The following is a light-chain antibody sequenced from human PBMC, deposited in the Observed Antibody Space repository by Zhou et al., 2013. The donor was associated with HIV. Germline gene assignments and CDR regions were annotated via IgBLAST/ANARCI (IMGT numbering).Light chain of an antibody. Sequence: AIRMTQSPASFSASTGDRVTITCRASQDIGTYLAWYQQKPGKAPKLLIYAASTLQSGVPSRFSGSGSGTDFTLTISCLQSEDFATYYCQQYYSYPFTFGGGTKVEIK. J-gene: IGKJ4*01. V-gene: IGKV1-8*01. CDR3: QQYYSYPFT. CDR2: AAS. CDR1: QDIGTY.